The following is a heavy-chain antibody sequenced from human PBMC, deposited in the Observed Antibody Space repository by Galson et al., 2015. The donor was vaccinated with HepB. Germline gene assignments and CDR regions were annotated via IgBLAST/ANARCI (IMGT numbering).Heavy chain of an antibody. Sequence: CLRPCCAGAGFTFSGSAFHCVRRASGSRAERIGRIRSKASKYSATYVPSLEGRFTIFSDDSKNMAYLHMRSLKTDDTAVYYCVRSGDFSGYSSRWGQGTLVTVSS. CDR1: GFTFSGSA. V-gene: IGHV3-73*01. CDR2: IRSKASKYSA. CDR3: VRSGDFSGYSSR. D-gene: IGHD6-13*01. J-gene: IGHJ4*02.